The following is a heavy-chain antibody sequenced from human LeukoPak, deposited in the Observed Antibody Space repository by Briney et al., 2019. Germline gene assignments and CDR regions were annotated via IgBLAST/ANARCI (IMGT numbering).Heavy chain of an antibody. V-gene: IGHV1-2*06. D-gene: IGHD5-18*01. Sequence: ASVKVSCKASGYTFTGYYMHWVRQAPGQGLEWMGRINPNSGGTNYAQKFQGRVTMTRDTSISTAYMELSRLRSDDTAVYYCARPLDTAMTYYGMDVWGQGTTVTVSS. CDR1: GYTFTGYY. CDR2: INPNSGGT. J-gene: IGHJ6*02. CDR3: ARPLDTAMTYYGMDV.